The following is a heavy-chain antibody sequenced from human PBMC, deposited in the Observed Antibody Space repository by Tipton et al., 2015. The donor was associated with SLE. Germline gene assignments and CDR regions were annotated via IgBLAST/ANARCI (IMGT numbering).Heavy chain of an antibody. Sequence: TLSLTCTVSGGSISNYYWSWIRQPPGKGLEWIGYIYHGGSTNYNPSLKSRVTISEDTSKNQFSLKLSSVTAADTAVYSCARGGYGSGSYYNWFDYWGQGTLVTVSS. CDR1: GGSISNYY. J-gene: IGHJ4*02. D-gene: IGHD3-10*01. V-gene: IGHV4-59*01. CDR3: ARGGYGSGSYYNWFDY. CDR2: IYHGGST.